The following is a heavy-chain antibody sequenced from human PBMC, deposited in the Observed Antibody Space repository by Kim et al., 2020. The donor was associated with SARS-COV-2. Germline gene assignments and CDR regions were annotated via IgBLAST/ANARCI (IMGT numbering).Heavy chain of an antibody. CDR2: INPSGGST. CDR3: ARGGVDWLLEDY. Sequence: ASVKVSCKASGYTFTNYYMHWVRQAPGQGLEWMGIINPSGGSTNYAQKFQGRVTMTRDTSTSTVYMELSSLRSEDTAVYYCARGGVDWLLEDYWGQGTLVTVSS. J-gene: IGHJ4*02. V-gene: IGHV1-46*01. CDR1: GYTFTNYY. D-gene: IGHD3-9*01.